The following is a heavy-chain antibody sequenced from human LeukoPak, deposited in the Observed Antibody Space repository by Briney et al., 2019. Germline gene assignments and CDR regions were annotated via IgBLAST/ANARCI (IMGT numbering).Heavy chain of an antibody. J-gene: IGHJ5*02. CDR2: ISSSSSYI. D-gene: IGHD3-3*01. Sequence: PGGSLRLSCAASGFIFSSYSMSWVRQAPGKGLEWVSSISSSSSYIYYADSVKGRFTISRDNAKNSLYLQMNSLRAEDTAVYYCARDGGLRFLEWLLSWGQGTLVTVSS. V-gene: IGHV3-21*01. CDR1: GFIFSSYS. CDR3: ARDGGLRFLEWLLS.